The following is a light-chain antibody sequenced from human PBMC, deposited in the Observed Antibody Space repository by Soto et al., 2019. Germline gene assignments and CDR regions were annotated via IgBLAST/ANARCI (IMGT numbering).Light chain of an antibody. CDR1: QTILYSSNNHSS. J-gene: IGKJ4*01. CDR2: WTS. V-gene: IGKV4-1*01. CDR3: QQYYSPLS. Sequence: DIVMTQSPDALAVSLGERATINCKSSQTILYSSNNHSSLAWYQQKPGQPPKLLIFWTSTRESGVPDRSSGSGSGTDFTLTISSLQAEDVAVYYCQQYYSPLSFGGGTKVEIK.